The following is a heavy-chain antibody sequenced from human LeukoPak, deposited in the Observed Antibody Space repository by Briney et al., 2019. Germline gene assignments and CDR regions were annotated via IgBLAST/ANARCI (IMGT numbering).Heavy chain of an antibody. V-gene: IGHV1-2*02. CDR2: INPNSGGT. J-gene: IGHJ4*02. CDR1: GYTFTGYY. CDR3: ARHGAHGRTYYYDSSGYWFDY. D-gene: IGHD3-22*01. Sequence: ASVKVSCKASGYTFTGYYMHWVRQAPGQGLEWMGWINPNSGGTNYAQKFQGRVTMTRDTSISTAYMELSRLRSDDTAVYYCARHGAHGRTYYYDSSGYWFDYWGQGTLVTVSS.